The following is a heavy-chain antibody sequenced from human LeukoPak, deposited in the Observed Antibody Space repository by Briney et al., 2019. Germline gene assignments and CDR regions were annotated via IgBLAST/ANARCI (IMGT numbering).Heavy chain of an antibody. CDR1: GGSFSGYY. J-gene: IGHJ5*02. V-gene: IGHV4-34*01. Sequence: KPSETLSLTCAVYGGSFSGYYWSWIRQPPGKGLEWIGEINHSGSTNYNPSLKSRVTISVDTSKNQFSLKLSSVTAADTAVYYCARGRFSHNWFDPWGQGTLVTVSS. CDR2: INHSGST. CDR3: ARGRFSHNWFDP.